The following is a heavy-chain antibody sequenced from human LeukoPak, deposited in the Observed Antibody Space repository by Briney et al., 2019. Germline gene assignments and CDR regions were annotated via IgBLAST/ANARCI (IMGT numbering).Heavy chain of an antibody. D-gene: IGHD3-16*01. J-gene: IGHJ4*02. CDR3: AKGDYFDY. V-gene: IGHV3-7*01. Sequence: GGSLRLSCAASGFTFSTSWMSWVRQAPGKGLEWVANIKEDGSEKWYMDSVKGRFTISRDNAKNSLYLQMSSLRAGDTAVFYCAKGDYFDYWGQGTLVTVSS. CDR2: IKEDGSEK. CDR1: GFTFSTSW.